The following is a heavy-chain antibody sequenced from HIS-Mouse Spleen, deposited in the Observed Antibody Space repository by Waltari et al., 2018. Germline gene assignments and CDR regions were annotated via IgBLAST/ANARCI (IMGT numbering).Heavy chain of an antibody. CDR3: ARDRGQWLANDAFDI. CDR2: ISSSSSYI. V-gene: IGHV3-21*01. D-gene: IGHD6-19*01. CDR1: GFTFAGHS. Sequence: EVQLVESGGGLVKPGGSLRLSCAAAGFTFAGHSMTWVRQARGKGLEWVSSISSSSSYIYYADSVKGRFTISRDNAKNSLYLQMNSLRAEDTAVYYCARDRGQWLANDAFDIWGQGTMVTVSS. J-gene: IGHJ3*02.